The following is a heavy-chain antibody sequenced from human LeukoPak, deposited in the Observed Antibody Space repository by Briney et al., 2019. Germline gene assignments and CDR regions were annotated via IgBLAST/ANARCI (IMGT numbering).Heavy chain of an antibody. CDR3: ARSGGTAIGNYERATFDY. J-gene: IGHJ4*02. CDR1: GDSVSSNSAA. D-gene: IGHD1-7*01. CDR2: TFYRSKWYN. Sequence: SQTLSLTCDISGDSVSSNSAAWNWIRQSPSRGLEWLGRTFYRSKWYNEYEVSLKSRLTINADTSKHHFSLQLNSVTPEDTAVYYCARSGGTAIGNYERATFDYWGQGTLVTVSS. V-gene: IGHV6-1*01.